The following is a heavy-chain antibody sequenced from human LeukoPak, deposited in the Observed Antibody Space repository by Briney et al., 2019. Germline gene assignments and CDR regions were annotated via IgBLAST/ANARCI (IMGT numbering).Heavy chain of an antibody. D-gene: IGHD6-19*01. J-gene: IGHJ4*02. CDR1: GGTFSSYA. V-gene: IGHV1-69*13. CDR2: IIPIFGTA. CDR3: AITGAYSSGWYRRYFDY. Sequence: SVKVSCKASGGTFSSYAISWVRPAPGQGLEWMGGIIPIFGTANYAQKFQGRVTITADESTSTAYMELSSLRSEDTAVYYCAITGAYSSGWYRRYFDYSGQGTLVTVSS.